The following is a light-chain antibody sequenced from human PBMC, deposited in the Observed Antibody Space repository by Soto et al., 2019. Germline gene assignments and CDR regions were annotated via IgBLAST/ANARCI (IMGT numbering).Light chain of an antibody. CDR2: DAS. CDR1: QDISNY. J-gene: IGKJ1*01. Sequence: DIQMTQSPSSLSASVGDRVTITCQASQDISNYLNWYQQKPGKAPKLLIYDASNLETGVPSRFSGSGSGTDFTFTISSLKTEDIATYYCQQYDNLPRTFGQGTHVEIK. V-gene: IGKV1-33*01. CDR3: QQYDNLPRT.